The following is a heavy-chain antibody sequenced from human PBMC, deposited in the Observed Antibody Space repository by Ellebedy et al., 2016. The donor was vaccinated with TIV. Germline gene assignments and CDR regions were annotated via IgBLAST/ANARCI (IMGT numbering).Heavy chain of an antibody. CDR1: GYSFIDYD. CDR2: INPKTGNT. CDR3: ARGSGFGELYRFDP. Sequence: AASVKVTCKTSGYSFIDYDINWVRQAAGQAGLEWMGWINPKTGNTGYAEKFQGRVTSTRDTSISTAYMELSGLTSEDTAVYYGARGSGFGELYRFDPWGQGTLVTVSS. D-gene: IGHD3-10*01. V-gene: IGHV1-8*02. J-gene: IGHJ5*02.